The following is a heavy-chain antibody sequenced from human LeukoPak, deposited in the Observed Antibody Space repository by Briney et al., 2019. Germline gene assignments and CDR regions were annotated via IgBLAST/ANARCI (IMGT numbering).Heavy chain of an antibody. Sequence: RPGGSLRLSCAASGFTFSAYWMSWVRQAPGKGLEWVAHIKGDGSEKYSVDSVKGRFTIPRDNAKSSLYLQMNSLRAEDTALYYCARGGFGYVYFDYWGQGSLVTVSS. V-gene: IGHV3-7*01. CDR1: GFTFSAYW. CDR3: ARGGFGYVYFDY. D-gene: IGHD2-8*01. J-gene: IGHJ4*02. CDR2: IKGDGSEK.